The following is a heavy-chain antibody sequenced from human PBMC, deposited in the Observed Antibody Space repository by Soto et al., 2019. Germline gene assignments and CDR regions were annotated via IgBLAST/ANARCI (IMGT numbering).Heavy chain of an antibody. CDR3: ARDDCSSPSCYVY. Sequence: GSLRLSCAASGFFFVNFGMHWVRRAPGKGLEWVAAIQSDGSKKYYADSVKGRFTISRDNSKNTLDLQMDSLRAEDTGVYFCARDDCSSPSCYVYWGQGTPVTVSS. CDR2: IQSDGSKK. CDR1: GFFFVNFG. V-gene: IGHV3-33*01. J-gene: IGHJ4*02. D-gene: IGHD2-2*01.